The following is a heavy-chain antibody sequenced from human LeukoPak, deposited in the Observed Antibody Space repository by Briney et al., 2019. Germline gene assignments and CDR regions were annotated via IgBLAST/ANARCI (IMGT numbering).Heavy chain of an antibody. D-gene: IGHD5-18*01. CDR2: MNLNSGNT. CDR3: ARGELQLWFNRWEDAFDI. Sequence: ASVKVSCKASGYTFTSYDINWVRQATGQGLEWMGWMNLNSGNTGYAQKFQGRVTITRNTSISTAYMELSSLRSEDTAVYYCARGELQLWFNRWEDAFDIWGQGTMVTVSS. CDR1: GYTFTSYD. V-gene: IGHV1-8*03. J-gene: IGHJ3*02.